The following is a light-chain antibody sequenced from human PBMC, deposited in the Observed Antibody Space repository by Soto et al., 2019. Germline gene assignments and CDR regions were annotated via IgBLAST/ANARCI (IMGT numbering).Light chain of an antibody. CDR2: DAS. J-gene: IGKJ3*01. Sequence: AIQLTQSPSSLSASVGDRVTITCRASQGISSALAWYQQKPGKAPKLLIYDASSLESGVPSRFSGSGSGTDVTLTISSLQPEDFATYNCQQFNSYPFTFGPGTKVDIK. CDR1: QGISSA. CDR3: QQFNSYPFT. V-gene: IGKV1-13*02.